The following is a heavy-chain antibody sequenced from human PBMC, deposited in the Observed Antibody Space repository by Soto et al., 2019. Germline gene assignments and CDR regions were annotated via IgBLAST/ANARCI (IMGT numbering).Heavy chain of an antibody. V-gene: IGHV3-33*06. CDR3: VKDTSGYSPFDY. CDR1: GFTFSNCG. Sequence: GGSLRLSCAASGFTFSNCGMHWIRQAPGKGLEWVAIIWYDGSNKYYADSVKGRFTISRDNSKNTLYLQMSSLRVEDTAVYYCVKDTSGYSPFDYWGQGTQVTVSS. J-gene: IGHJ4*02. D-gene: IGHD3-22*01. CDR2: IWYDGSNK.